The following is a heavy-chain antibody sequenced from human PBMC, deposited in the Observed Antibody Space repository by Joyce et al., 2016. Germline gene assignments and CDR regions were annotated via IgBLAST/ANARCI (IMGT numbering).Heavy chain of an antibody. Sequence: QVQLVQSGAEVKKPGSSVKVSCKASGGTFSNYAINWVRQAPGQGLEWMGVIVPIFDTANYAQKFQGRVTITADESTSTAYMELSSLRSEDTAVYYCARAGRSYSYYEGPWFDPWGQGTLVTVSS. D-gene: IGHD4-11*01. CDR3: ARAGRSYSYYEGPWFDP. CDR2: IVPIFDTA. J-gene: IGHJ5*02. V-gene: IGHV1-69*01. CDR1: GGTFSNYA.